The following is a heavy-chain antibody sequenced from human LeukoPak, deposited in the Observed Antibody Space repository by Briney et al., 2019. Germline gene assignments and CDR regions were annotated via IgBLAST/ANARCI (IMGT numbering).Heavy chain of an antibody. CDR3: ARGATGLQYRHRLAYYMDV. J-gene: IGHJ6*03. Sequence: PSETLSLTCTVSGYSISSGYYWGWIRQPPGKGLEWIGSIYHSGSTYYNPSLESRLTISVDTSKNQFSLKLSSVTAADTAVYYCARGATGLQYRHRLAYYMDVWGKGTTVTVSS. D-gene: IGHD4-11*01. CDR1: GYSISSGYY. V-gene: IGHV4-38-2*02. CDR2: IYHSGST.